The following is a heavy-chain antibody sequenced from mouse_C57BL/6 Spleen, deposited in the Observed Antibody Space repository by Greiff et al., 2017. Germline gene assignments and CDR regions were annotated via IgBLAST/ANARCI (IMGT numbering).Heavy chain of an antibody. V-gene: IGHV1-81*01. D-gene: IGHD2-1*01. CDR2: IYPRSGNT. Sequence: VNVVESGAELARPGASVKLSCKASGYTFTSYGISWVKQRTGQGLEWIGEIYPRSGNTYYNEKFKGKATLTADKSSSTAYMELRSLTSEDSAVYFCARGASSYGNFLFDYWGQGTTLTVSS. CDR1: GYTFTSYG. CDR3: ARGASSYGNFLFDY. J-gene: IGHJ2*01.